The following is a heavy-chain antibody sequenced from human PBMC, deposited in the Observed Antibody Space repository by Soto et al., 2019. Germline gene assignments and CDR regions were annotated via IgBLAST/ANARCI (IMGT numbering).Heavy chain of an antibody. CDR3: ARDRGYSYGFDY. CDR2: IIPILGIA. V-gene: IGHV1-69*08. CDR1: GGTFSSYT. Sequence: QVQLVQSGAEVKKPGSSVKVSCKASGGTFSSYTISWVRQAPGQGLEWMGRIIPILGIANYGQKFQGRVTITPDKSTSTAYMELSSLRSADTAVYYCARDRGYSYGFDYWGQGTLVTVSS. J-gene: IGHJ4*02. D-gene: IGHD5-18*01.